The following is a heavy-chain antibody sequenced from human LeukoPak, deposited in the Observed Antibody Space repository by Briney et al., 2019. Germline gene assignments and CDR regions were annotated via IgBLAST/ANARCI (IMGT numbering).Heavy chain of an antibody. Sequence: PGGSLRLSCAASGFTFSGSAMHWVRQASGKGLEWVGRIRSKANSYATAYAASVKGRFTISRDDSKNTAYLQMNSLKTEDTAVYYCTRRYCSGGSCYPYFDYWGQGTLVTVSS. V-gene: IGHV3-73*01. CDR3: TRRYCSGGSCYPYFDY. CDR1: GFTFSGSA. D-gene: IGHD2-15*01. CDR2: IRSKANSYAT. J-gene: IGHJ4*02.